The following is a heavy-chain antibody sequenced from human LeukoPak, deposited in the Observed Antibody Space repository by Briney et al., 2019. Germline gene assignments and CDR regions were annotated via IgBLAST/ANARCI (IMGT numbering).Heavy chain of an antibody. V-gene: IGHV4-59*01. J-gene: IGHJ4*02. D-gene: IGHD4-17*01. CDR1: GGSFSSYY. Sequence: SETLSLTCTVSGGSFSSYYWSWIRQPPGKGLEWIGYTYHSGSTNYNPSLKSRVTISVDTSKNQFSLKLSSVTAADTAVYYCARGTRYGDYVNYFDYWGQGTLVTVSS. CDR3: ARGTRYGDYVNYFDY. CDR2: TYHSGST.